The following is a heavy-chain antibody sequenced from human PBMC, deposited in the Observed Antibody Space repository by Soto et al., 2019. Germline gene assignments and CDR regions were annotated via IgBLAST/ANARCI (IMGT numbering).Heavy chain of an antibody. V-gene: IGHV4-34*01. CDR1: GGSFNGYY. D-gene: IGHD5-18*01. CDR2: IKQSGST. Sequence: QVQLQQWGAGLLKPSETLSLTCAVYGGSFNGYYWPWIRQPPGKGLEWIGEIKQSGSTNYNQSPKSRVTISVETSKNQFSLNLTSVNAADTAAYYCARGTFRGYSYGYDFDYWGQGALVTVSS. J-gene: IGHJ4*02. CDR3: ARGTFRGYSYGYDFDY.